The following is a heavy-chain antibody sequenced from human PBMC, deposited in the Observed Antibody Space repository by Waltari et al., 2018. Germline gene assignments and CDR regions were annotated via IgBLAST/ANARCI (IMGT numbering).Heavy chain of an antibody. Sequence: EVQLVESGGTLIQPGGSLRLSCAISGVAVTANFFTWVRQAPGKGRECVTISHIGGATDYADAVRGRFTISRDSSKNTLYLQMNSLRVDDTAVYYCARQLGYSYALGSWGQGTLVTVSS. CDR1: GVAVTANF. J-gene: IGHJ5*02. V-gene: IGHV3-53*01. CDR3: ARQLGYSYALGS. D-gene: IGHD5-18*01. CDR2: SHIGGAT.